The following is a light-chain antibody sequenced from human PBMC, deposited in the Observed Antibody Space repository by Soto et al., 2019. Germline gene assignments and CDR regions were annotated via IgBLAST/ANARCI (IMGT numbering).Light chain of an antibody. J-gene: IGLJ2*01. CDR3: ETWDSNTVV. CDR1: SGHSSYT. CDR2: LDGSGSY. V-gene: IGLV4-60*02. Sequence: QPVLTQSSSASASLGSSVKLTCTLSSGHSSYTIAWHQQQPGKAPRHLMKLDGSGSYNKGSGVPDRFSGSSSGADRYLTISNLQFEDEADYFCETWDSNTVVFGGGTKVTVL.